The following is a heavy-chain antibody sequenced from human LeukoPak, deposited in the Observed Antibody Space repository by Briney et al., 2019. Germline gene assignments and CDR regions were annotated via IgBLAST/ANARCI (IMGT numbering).Heavy chain of an antibody. D-gene: IGHD3-10*01. V-gene: IGHV1-2*02. CDR1: GYTFTGYY. CDR2: INPNSGGT. Sequence: ASVKVSCKASGYTFTGYYMHWVRQAPGQGLEWMGWINPNSGGTNYAQKFQGRVTMTRDTSISTAYMELSGLRSDDTAVYYCAREKLLGSTLHYYGMDVWGQGTTVTVSS. J-gene: IGHJ6*02. CDR3: AREKLLGSTLHYYGMDV.